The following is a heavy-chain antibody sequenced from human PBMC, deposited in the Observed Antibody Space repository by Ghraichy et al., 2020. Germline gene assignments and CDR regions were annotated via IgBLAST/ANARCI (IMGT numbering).Heavy chain of an antibody. CDR3: ARDCKNWNYVGYYGMDV. CDR2: IKQDGSEK. Sequence: GGSLRLSCAASGFTFSSYWMSWVRQAPGKGLEWVANIKQDGSEKYYVDSVKGRFTISRDNAKNSLYLQMNSLRAEDTAVYYCARDCKNWNYVGYYGMDVWGQGTTVTVSS. J-gene: IGHJ6*02. V-gene: IGHV3-7*03. D-gene: IGHD1-7*01. CDR1: GFTFSSYW.